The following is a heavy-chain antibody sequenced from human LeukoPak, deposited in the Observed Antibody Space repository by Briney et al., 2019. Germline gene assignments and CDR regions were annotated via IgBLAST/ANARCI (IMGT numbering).Heavy chain of an antibody. CDR2: INHSGST. CDR1: GGSFSGYY. V-gene: IGHV4-34*01. J-gene: IGHJ4*02. Sequence: SETLSLTCAVYGGSFSGYYWSWIRQPPGRGLEWIGEINHSGSTNYNPSLKSRVTISVDTSKNQFSLKLSSVTAADTAVYYCARGPVEMATIDSPFDYWGQGTLVTVSS. CDR3: ARGPVEMATIDSPFDY. D-gene: IGHD5-24*01.